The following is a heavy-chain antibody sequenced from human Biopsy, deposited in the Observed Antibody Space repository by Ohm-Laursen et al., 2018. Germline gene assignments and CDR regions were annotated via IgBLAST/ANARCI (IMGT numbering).Heavy chain of an antibody. CDR1: GLSLSSHGVG. Sequence: TQTLTLTCTFSGLSLSSHGVGVDWIRQPPGEALEWLAIVYWDNDKRYSPSLWSRLNIWKDASKNRVVLTLTDMDPVDIATYYCAHVVITYGGIIALDAFDVWGQGSMVIVSS. V-gene: IGHV2-5*02. D-gene: IGHD3-16*02. CDR3: AHVVITYGGIIALDAFDV. J-gene: IGHJ3*01. CDR2: VYWDNDK.